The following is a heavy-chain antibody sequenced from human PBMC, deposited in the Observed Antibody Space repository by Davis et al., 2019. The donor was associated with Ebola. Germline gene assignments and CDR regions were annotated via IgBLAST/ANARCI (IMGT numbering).Heavy chain of an antibody. CDR3: ARAGFDEVLDY. CDR1: GFIFRNYA. V-gene: IGHV3-30*04. Sequence: PGGSLRLSCAASGFIFRNYAMHWVRQAPGKGPEWVAVVSHSERERFYADSVKGRFTISRDNSENTLYLQMNSLTADDTSVYYCARAGFDEVLDYWGQGTPVTVSS. CDR2: VSHSERER. D-gene: IGHD3-3*01. J-gene: IGHJ4*02.